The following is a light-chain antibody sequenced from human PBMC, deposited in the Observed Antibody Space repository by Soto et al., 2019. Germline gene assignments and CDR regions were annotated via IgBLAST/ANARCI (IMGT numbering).Light chain of an antibody. Sequence: QSALTQPASVSGSPGQSITISCTGTSSDVGGYNYVSWYQQHPRKAPKLMIYEVSNRPSGISSRFSGSKSGNTASLTISGLQAEDEADYYCSSRTSSSTYVFGTGTKLTVL. CDR2: EVS. V-gene: IGLV2-14*01. J-gene: IGLJ1*01. CDR3: SSRTSSSTYV. CDR1: SSDVGGYNY.